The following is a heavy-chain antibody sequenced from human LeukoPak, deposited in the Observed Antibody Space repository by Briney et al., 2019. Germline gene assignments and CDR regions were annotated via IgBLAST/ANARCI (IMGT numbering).Heavy chain of an antibody. D-gene: IGHD4-17*01. Sequence: NPGGSLRLSCAASGFTFSSYSMNWVRQAPVKALEWVSSISSSSSYIYYADSVKGRFTISRDNAKNSLYLQMNSLRAEDTAVYYCARAPWPWMTTVTASDYWGQGTLVTVPS. CDR2: ISSSSSYI. J-gene: IGHJ4*02. V-gene: IGHV3-21*01. CDR3: ARAPWPWMTTVTASDY. CDR1: GFTFSSYS.